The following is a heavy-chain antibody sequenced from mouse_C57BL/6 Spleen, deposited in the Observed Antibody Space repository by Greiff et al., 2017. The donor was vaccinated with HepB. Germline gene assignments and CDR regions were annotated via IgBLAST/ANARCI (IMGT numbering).Heavy chain of an antibody. Sequence: EVQLVESGGGLVKPGGSLKLSCAASGFTFSSYAMSWVRQTPEKRLEWVATISDGGSYTYYPDNVKGRFTISRDNAKNNLYLQMSHLKSEDTAMYYCARDPDYYGSSYGFAYWGQGTLVTVSA. CDR2: ISDGGSYT. CDR3: ARDPDYYGSSYGFAY. CDR1: GFTFSSYA. D-gene: IGHD1-1*01. V-gene: IGHV5-4*01. J-gene: IGHJ3*01.